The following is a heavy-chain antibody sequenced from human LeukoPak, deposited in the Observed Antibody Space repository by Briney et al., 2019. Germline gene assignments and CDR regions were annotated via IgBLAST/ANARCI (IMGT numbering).Heavy chain of an antibody. Sequence: GGSLRLSCAASGFTFRSYAMTWVRQAPGTGLEWVSAISGSGSTTYDGDSVRGRFTISRDNSKSTLYLQMNSLRAEDTAVYYCAKMGYYYDSSTYFDYWGQGTLVTVSS. V-gene: IGHV3-23*01. CDR1: GFTFRSYA. J-gene: IGHJ4*02. CDR3: AKMGYYYDSSTYFDY. CDR2: ISGSGSTT. D-gene: IGHD3-22*01.